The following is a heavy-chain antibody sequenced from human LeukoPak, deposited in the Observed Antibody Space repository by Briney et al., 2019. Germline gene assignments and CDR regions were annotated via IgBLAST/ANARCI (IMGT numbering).Heavy chain of an antibody. CDR2: ISSSSSYI. CDR3: ARVAAAGLLDY. J-gene: IGHJ4*02. CDR1: GFTFSSYS. Sequence: GGSLRLSCAASGFTFSSYSMNWVRQAPGKGLEWVSSISSSSSYIYYADSVKGRFTISSDNAKNSLYLQMNSLRAEDTAVYYCARVAAAGLLDYWGQGTLVTVSS. D-gene: IGHD6-13*01. V-gene: IGHV3-21*01.